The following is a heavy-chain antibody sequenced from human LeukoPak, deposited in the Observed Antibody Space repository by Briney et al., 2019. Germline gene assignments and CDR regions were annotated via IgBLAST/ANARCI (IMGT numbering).Heavy chain of an antibody. CDR2: ISSSRSYI. D-gene: IGHD3-22*01. Sequence: PGGSLRLSCAASGFTFSSYSMNWVRQAPGKGLEWVSSISSSRSYIYYADSVKGRFTISRDNAKNSLYLQMNSLRAEDTAVYYCARDMAPDYYDSSGYSQVGDYWGQGTLVTVSS. CDR3: ARDMAPDYYDSSGYSQVGDY. CDR1: GFTFSSYS. V-gene: IGHV3-21*01. J-gene: IGHJ4*02.